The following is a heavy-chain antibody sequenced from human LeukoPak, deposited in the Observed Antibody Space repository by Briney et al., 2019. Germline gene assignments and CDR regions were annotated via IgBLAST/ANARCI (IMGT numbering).Heavy chain of an antibody. CDR3: ARMNCISSASGAPFAH. D-gene: IGHD3-10*01. Sequence: GGSLRLSCAASGFTCNIYSMNWVRQAPGKGLEGLSYISSSGTTSYIRDSVKGRFTISRDNAKSSLYLQMNSVRAEDAGVYYWARMNCISSASGAPFAHWGQATLVTVSS. J-gene: IGHJ4*02. V-gene: IGHV3-48*04. CDR2: ISSSGTTS. CDR1: GFTCNIYS.